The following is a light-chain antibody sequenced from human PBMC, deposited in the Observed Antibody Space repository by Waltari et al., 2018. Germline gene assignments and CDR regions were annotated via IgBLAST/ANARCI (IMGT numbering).Light chain of an antibody. CDR3: QQTYRPPLT. CDR2: AAS. J-gene: IGKJ4*01. V-gene: IGKV1-39*01. Sequence: TGRGSHSVSTSLSWDKQKPGKAPEVLIYAASSLQSGVPSRFSGSGSGTSFTLTIGSLQPEDFATYYCQQTYRPPLTFGGGTKVDIK. CDR1: HSVSTS.